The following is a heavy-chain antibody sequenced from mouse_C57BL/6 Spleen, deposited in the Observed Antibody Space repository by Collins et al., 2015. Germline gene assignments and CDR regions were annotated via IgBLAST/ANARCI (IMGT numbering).Heavy chain of an antibody. CDR1: GYTFTSYW. J-gene: IGHJ3*01. Sequence: QVQLQQPGAELVKPGASVKLSCKASGYTFTSYWMHWVKQRPGQGLEWIGMIHPNSGSTNYNEKFKSKATLTVDKSSSTAYMQLSSLTSEDSAVYYCARSLSYYDYDVWFAYWGQGTLVTVSA. D-gene: IGHD2-4*01. CDR3: ARSLSYYDYDVWFAY. CDR2: IHPNSGST. V-gene: IGHV1-64*01.